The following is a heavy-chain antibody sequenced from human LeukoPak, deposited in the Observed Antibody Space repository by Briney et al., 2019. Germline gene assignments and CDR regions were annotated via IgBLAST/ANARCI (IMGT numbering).Heavy chain of an antibody. CDR1: GFTFSNYA. Sequence: GGSLRLSCAASGFTFSNYAVHWGRQAPGKGLEWVALISDDGSNKYYTNSVKGRFTISRDNSKNTLYLQMNGLRAEDTAVYYCATRTSGAFDFWGQGTMVIVS. CDR3: ATRTSGAFDF. J-gene: IGHJ3*01. CDR2: ISDDGSNK. V-gene: IGHV3-30-3*01.